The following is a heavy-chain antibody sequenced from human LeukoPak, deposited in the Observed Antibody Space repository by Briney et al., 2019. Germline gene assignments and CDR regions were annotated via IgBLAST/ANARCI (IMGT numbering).Heavy chain of an antibody. V-gene: IGHV1-69*04. CDR1: GGTFSSYA. J-gene: IGHJ4*02. CDR3: ARVFGYSSSWYYFDY. Sequence: SVKVSCKASGGTFSSYAISRVRQAPGQGLEWMGRIIPILGIANYAQKFQGRVTITADKSTSTAYMELSSLRSEDTAVYYCARVFGYSSSWYYFDYWGQGTLVTVSS. CDR2: IIPILGIA. D-gene: IGHD6-13*01.